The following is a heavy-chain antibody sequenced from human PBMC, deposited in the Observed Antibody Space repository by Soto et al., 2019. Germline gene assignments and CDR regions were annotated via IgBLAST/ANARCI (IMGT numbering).Heavy chain of an antibody. J-gene: IGHJ6*01. Sequence: KPSETLSLTCTVSGGSSSSGGYYGSWFRRHPGKGLGWIGYIYYSGSTYYNPSLKSRVTISVDTCRNHFSLKLSSGTAAATAVYYCARVNGSGAYYYGMDVWGQLPTGTVAS. CDR2: IYYSGST. CDR1: GGSSSSGGYY. V-gene: IGHV4-31*03. CDR3: ARVNGSGAYYYGMDV. D-gene: IGHD3-10*01.